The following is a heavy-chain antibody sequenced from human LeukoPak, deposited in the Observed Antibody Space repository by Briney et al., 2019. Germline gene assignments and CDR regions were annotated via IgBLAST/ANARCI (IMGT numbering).Heavy chain of an antibody. Sequence: SETLSLTCTVSGGSISSYYWCWIRQPPGKGLEWIGYIYYSGSTNYNPPLKSRVTISVDTSKNQFHLKLSSVTAADTAVYYCATAVAGYFDYWGQGTLVTVSS. CDR3: ATAVAGYFDY. V-gene: IGHV4-59*01. D-gene: IGHD6-19*01. CDR1: GGSISSYY. CDR2: IYYSGST. J-gene: IGHJ4*02.